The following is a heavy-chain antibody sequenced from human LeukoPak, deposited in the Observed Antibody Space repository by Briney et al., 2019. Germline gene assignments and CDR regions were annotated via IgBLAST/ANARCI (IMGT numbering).Heavy chain of an antibody. J-gene: IGHJ6*02. V-gene: IGHV3-9*01. CDR3: AKVSPVYGMDV. Sequence: GGSLRLSCAASGFTFDDYAMHWVRQAPGKGLEWVSGISWNSGSIGYADSVKGRFTISRDNAKNSLYLQMNSLRAEDTALYYCAKVSPVYGMDVWGQGTTVTVSS. D-gene: IGHD1-14*01. CDR1: GFTFDDYA. CDR2: ISWNSGSI.